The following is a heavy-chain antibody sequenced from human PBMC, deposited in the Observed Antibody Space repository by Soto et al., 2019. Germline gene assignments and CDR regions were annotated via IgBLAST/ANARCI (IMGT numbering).Heavy chain of an antibody. V-gene: IGHV4-30-4*01. J-gene: IGHJ4*02. D-gene: IGHD2-2*01. CDR2: IYYSGST. CDR1: GGSISSGDYY. CDR3: ARTVPYYASTYYFDY. Sequence: QVQLQESGPGLVKPSQTLSLTCTVSGGSISSGDYYWSWIRQPPGKGLEWIGYIYYSGSTYYNPSLKSRVTISVDTSKNQFSLQLSSVTAADTAVYYCARTVPYYASTYYFDYWGQGTLVTVSS.